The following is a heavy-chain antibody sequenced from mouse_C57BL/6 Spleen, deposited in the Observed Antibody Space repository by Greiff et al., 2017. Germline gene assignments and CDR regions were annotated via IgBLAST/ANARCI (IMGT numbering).Heavy chain of an antibody. CDR3: ARRYYGSSDYFDY. CDR2: IDPSDSYT. J-gene: IGHJ2*01. Sequence: QVQLQQPGAELVMPGASVKLSCKASGYTFPSYWMHWVMQRPGQGLEWIGEIDPSDSYTNYNQKFKGKSTLTVDKSSSTAYMQLSSLTSEDSAVYYCARRYYGSSDYFDYWGQGTTLTVSS. CDR1: GYTFPSYW. V-gene: IGHV1-69*01. D-gene: IGHD1-1*01.